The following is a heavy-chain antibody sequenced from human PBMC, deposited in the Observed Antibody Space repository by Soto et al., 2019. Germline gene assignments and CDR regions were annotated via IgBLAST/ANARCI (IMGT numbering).Heavy chain of an antibody. CDR3: AKDLRTWIQLWLPGAWFDP. V-gene: IGHV3-23*01. J-gene: IGHJ5*02. CDR2: ISGSGGST. D-gene: IGHD5-18*01. CDR1: GFTFSSYA. Sequence: GGSLRLSCAASGFTFSSYAMSWVRQAPGKGLEWVSAISGSGGSTYYADSVKGRFTISRDNSKNTLYLQMNSLRAEDTAVYYCAKDLRTWIQLWLPGAWFDPWGQGTLVTVSS.